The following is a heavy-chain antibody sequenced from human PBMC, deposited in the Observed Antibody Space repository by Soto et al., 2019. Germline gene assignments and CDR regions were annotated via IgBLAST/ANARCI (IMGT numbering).Heavy chain of an antibody. Sequence: EVQLLESGGGLVQPGGSLRLSCATSGFTFSDHAMHWVRQAPGEGLEWVSGIRGGFVTTPYADSVKGRFTISRDNSQNTSYLHMNSLRAEDTARYYCVKEGKMGVEGFDFWGQGTLVTVSS. V-gene: IGHV3-23*01. CDR1: GFTFSDHA. J-gene: IGHJ4*02. D-gene: IGHD1-26*01. CDR2: IRGGFVTT. CDR3: VKEGKMGVEGFDF.